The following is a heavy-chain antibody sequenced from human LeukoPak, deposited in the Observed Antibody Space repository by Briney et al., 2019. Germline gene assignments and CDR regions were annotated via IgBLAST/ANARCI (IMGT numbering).Heavy chain of an antibody. CDR1: GGTFSSYA. CDR3: ARDRNAVKSSRVIGMDV. D-gene: IGHD3-22*01. CDR2: IIPILGIA. J-gene: IGHJ6*02. Sequence: GASVKVSCKASGGTFSSYAISWVRQAPGQGLEWMGRIIPILGIANYAQKFQGRVTITADESTSTAYMELSSLRSEDTAVYYCARDRNAVKSSRVIGMDVWGQGTTVTVSS. V-gene: IGHV1-69*04.